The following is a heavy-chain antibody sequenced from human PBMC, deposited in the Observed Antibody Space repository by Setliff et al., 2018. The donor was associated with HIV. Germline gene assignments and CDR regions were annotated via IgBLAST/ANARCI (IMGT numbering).Heavy chain of an antibody. J-gene: IGHJ3*01. CDR3: AREAPRYASGAFDF. D-gene: IGHD3-10*01. CDR1: GYNFNNFG. CDR2: INGYNSKT. V-gene: IGHV1-18*01. Sequence: ASVKVSCKSSGYNFNNFGVSWVRQAPGQGLEWLGYINGYNSKTHYLPRLQGRLTLTTDTSTNTVYLELRSLISDDTAIYYYAREAPRYASGAFDFWGQGTMVTVSS.